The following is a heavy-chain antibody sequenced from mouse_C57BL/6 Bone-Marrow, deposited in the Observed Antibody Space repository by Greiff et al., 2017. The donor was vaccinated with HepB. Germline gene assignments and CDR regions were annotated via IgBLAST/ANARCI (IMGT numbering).Heavy chain of an antibody. CDR1: GYSITSDY. J-gene: IGHJ1*03. CDR3: ARGFYGSSPYWYFDV. D-gene: IGHD1-1*01. CDR2: ISYSGST. V-gene: IGHV3-8*01. Sequence: EVKVVESGPGLAKPSQTLSLTCSVTGYSITSDYWNWIRKFPGNKLEYMGYISYSGSTYYNPSLKSRISITRDTSKNQYYLQLNSVTTEDTATYYCARGFYGSSPYWYFDVWGTGTTVTVSS.